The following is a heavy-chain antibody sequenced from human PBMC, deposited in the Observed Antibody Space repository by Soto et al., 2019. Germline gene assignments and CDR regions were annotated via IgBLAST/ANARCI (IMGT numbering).Heavy chain of an antibody. D-gene: IGHD3-22*01. CDR2: ISSSGSTI. CDR1: GFTLSTSS. V-gene: IGHV3-48*04. CDR3: ARGRSSGYYHDAFDI. Sequence: GGSLRLSCGASGFTLSTSSMNWVRQAPGKGLEWVSYISSSGSTIYYADSVRGRFTISRDIAKNSLYLQMNSLRAEDTAVYYCARGRSSGYYHDAFDIWGQGTMVTVSS. J-gene: IGHJ3*02.